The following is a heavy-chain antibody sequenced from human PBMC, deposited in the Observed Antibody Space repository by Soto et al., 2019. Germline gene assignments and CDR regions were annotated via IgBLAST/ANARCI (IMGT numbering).Heavy chain of an antibody. CDR1: GFSLSTSGVG. Sequence: QTTLKESGPTLVKPTQTLTLTCTFSGFSLSTSGVGVGWIRQPPGKALEWLALIYWDDDKRYSPPLTSRLTITKDTSKNQVVLTMTNMDPVDTATYYCAHVLVVVANYGMDVWGQGTTVTVSS. CDR2: IYWDDDK. V-gene: IGHV2-5*02. CDR3: AHVLVVVANYGMDV. D-gene: IGHD2-15*01. J-gene: IGHJ6*02.